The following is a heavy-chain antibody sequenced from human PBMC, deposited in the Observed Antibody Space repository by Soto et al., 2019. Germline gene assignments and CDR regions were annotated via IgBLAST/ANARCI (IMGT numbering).Heavy chain of an antibody. V-gene: IGHV4-34*01. CDR1: GGSFSGSY. CDR3: ATGYCTNGVCYTRTVSGMDV. J-gene: IGHJ6*02. Sequence: SETLSLTCAVYGGSFSGSYWSWIRQPPGKGLEWIGEINHSGSTNYNPSLKSRVTISVDTSKNQFSLKLCSVTAADTAVYYCATGYCTNGVCYTRTVSGMDVWGQGTTVT. CDR2: INHSGST. D-gene: IGHD2-8*01.